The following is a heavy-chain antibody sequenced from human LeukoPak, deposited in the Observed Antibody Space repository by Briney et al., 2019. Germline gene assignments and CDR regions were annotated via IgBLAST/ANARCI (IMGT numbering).Heavy chain of an antibody. CDR2: IYPGDSDT. CDR3: ARRGYCSGGSCYRREYYFDY. V-gene: IGHV5-51*01. J-gene: IGHJ4*02. D-gene: IGHD2-15*01. Sequence: PGESLKISCKGSGYSFTSYWIGWVRQMPGKGLEWMGIIYPGDSDTRYSPSFQGQVTISADKSISTAYLQWSSLKASDTAMYYCARRGYCSGGSCYRREYYFDYWGQGTLVTVSS. CDR1: GYSFTSYW.